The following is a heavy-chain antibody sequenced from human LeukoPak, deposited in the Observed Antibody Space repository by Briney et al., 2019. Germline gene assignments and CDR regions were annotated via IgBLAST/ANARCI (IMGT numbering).Heavy chain of an antibody. V-gene: IGHV1-69*01. CDR2: IIPIFGTA. D-gene: IGHD2-15*01. Sequence: GSSVKVSCKASGGTFSSYAISWVRQAPGQGLEWMGGIIPIFGTANYAQKFQGRVTITADESTSTAYMELSSLGSEDTAVYYCARGCSGGSCYSTADYWGQGTLVTVSS. J-gene: IGHJ4*02. CDR1: GGTFSSYA. CDR3: ARGCSGGSCYSTADY.